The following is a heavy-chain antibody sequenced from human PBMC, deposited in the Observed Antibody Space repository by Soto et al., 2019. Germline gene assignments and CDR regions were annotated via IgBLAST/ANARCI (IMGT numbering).Heavy chain of an antibody. CDR3: ASSGRGDFTAMVNYYHYGMDV. CDR1: GYTFTTYW. CDR2: IDPSDSYT. Sequence: GESLKISCQGSGYTFTTYWITWVRQMPGRGLEWMGRIDPSDSYTNYSPSFQGRFTISRDNSKNTLYLQMNSLRAEDTAVYYCASSGRGDFTAMVNYYHYGMDVWGQGSTVTVSS. D-gene: IGHD5-18*01. J-gene: IGHJ6*02. V-gene: IGHV5-10-1*01.